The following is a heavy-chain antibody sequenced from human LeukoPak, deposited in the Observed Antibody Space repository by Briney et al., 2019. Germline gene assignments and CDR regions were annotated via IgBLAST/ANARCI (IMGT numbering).Heavy chain of an antibody. CDR3: ARSRYCSGGSCYVGVLIHPRGYGFDP. Sequence: SETLSLTCAVYGGSFSGYYWSWIRQPPGKGLEWIGEINHSGSTNYNPSLKSRVTISVDTSKNQFSLKLSSVTAADTAVYYCARSRYCSGGSCYVGVLIHPRGYGFDPWGQGTLVTVSS. CDR1: GGSFSGYY. D-gene: IGHD2-15*01. J-gene: IGHJ5*02. CDR2: INHSGST. V-gene: IGHV4-34*01.